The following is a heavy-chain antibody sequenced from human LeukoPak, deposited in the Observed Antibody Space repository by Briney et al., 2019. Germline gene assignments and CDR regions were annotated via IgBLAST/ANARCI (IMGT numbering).Heavy chain of an antibody. CDR3: ARWYCSSTNCYRLFDY. CDR1: GFTFSSYA. CDR2: ISSNGGST. V-gene: IGHV3-64*01. Sequence: GGSLRLSCAASGFTFSSYAMHWVRQAPGKGLEYVSAISSNGGSTYYANSVKGRFTISRDNAKNSLYLQMNSLRAEDTAVYYCARWYCSSTNCYRLFDYWGQGTLVTVSS. D-gene: IGHD2-2*01. J-gene: IGHJ4*02.